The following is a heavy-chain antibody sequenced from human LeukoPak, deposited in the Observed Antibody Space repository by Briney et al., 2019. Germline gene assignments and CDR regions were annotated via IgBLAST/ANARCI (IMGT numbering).Heavy chain of an antibody. J-gene: IGHJ4*02. CDR1: GFPFSETA. D-gene: IGHD3-22*01. Sequence: GRSLRLSCVASGFPFSETAMTWVRQAPGKGLEWLSVITRAGSPYYADSVKGRFTISRDNARNTVYLQLNSLRNEDTALYYCAKEHLKYANDNRGSFDYWGQGTLVTVSS. V-gene: IGHV3-23*01. CDR2: ITRAGSP. CDR3: AKEHLKYANDNRGSFDY.